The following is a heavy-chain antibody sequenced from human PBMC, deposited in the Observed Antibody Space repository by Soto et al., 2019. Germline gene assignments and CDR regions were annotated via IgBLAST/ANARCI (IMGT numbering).Heavy chain of an antibody. CDR3: ARDLEEIAAAGTSWFDP. CDR2: IIPIFGTA. D-gene: IGHD6-13*01. J-gene: IGHJ5*02. V-gene: IGHV1-69*13. CDR1: GGTFSSYA. Sequence: SVKVSCKASGGTFSSYAISWVRQAPGQGLEWMGGIIPIFGTANYAQKFQGRVTITADESTSTTYMELSSLRSEDTAVYYCARDLEEIAAAGTSWFDPWGQGILVTVSS.